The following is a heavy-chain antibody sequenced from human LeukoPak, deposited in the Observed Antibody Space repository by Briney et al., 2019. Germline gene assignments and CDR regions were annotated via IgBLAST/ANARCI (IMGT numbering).Heavy chain of an antibody. CDR1: GYTFTDYY. Sequence: ASVKVSCKASGYTFTDYYMHWVRQAPGQGLEWMGWINPKSGSTNYAQQYQSGVTMTRDTSIRTAYMELSSLRPDDTAVYFCARDGQGSGKTYDYWGQGTLVTVSS. CDR3: ARDGQGSGKTYDY. CDR2: INPKSGST. V-gene: IGHV1-2*02. D-gene: IGHD1-1*01. J-gene: IGHJ4*02.